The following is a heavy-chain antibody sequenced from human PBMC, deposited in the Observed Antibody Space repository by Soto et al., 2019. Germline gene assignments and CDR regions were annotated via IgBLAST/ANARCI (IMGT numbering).Heavy chain of an antibody. V-gene: IGHV4-31*03. CDR3: ARAYGSGYMDV. CDR1: GGSIGSGGYY. CDR2: IYYSGST. Sequence: QVQLQESGPGLVKPSQTLSLTCTVSGGSIGSGGYYWSWIRQHPGKGLAWIGYIYYSGSTYYNPSLKSRVTRTLDTSKNQYSLKLSSVTAADTAVYYCARAYGSGYMDVWGQGTTVTVSS. D-gene: IGHD3-10*01. J-gene: IGHJ6*02.